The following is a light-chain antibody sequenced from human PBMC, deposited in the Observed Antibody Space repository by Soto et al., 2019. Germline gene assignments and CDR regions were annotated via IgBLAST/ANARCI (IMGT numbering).Light chain of an antibody. CDR2: GAS. V-gene: IGKV3-20*01. J-gene: IGKJ4*01. CDR3: QQHATSPLT. Sequence: EIVLTQSPGTLSLSPGEGATLSCRASQSVGNNYLAWYQQKPGQAPRLLIFGASSRATGIPDRFSGSGSGTDFTLAIRRLEPEYFAVYYCQQHATSPLTFAGATKVAIK. CDR1: QSVGNNY.